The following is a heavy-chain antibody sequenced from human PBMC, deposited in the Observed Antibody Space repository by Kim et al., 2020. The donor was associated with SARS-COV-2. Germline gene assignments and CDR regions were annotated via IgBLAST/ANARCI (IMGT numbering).Heavy chain of an antibody. CDR1: GGSISLYY. D-gene: IGHD6-19*01. CDR2: IYYSGST. V-gene: IGHV4-59*13. Sequence: SETLSLTCTVSGGSISLYYWSWIRQPPGKGLEWIGYIYYSGSTNYNPSLKSRVTISVDTSKNQFSLKLSSVTAADTAVYYFARFGLYSSGAGGFDYWGQGTLVTVSS. CDR3: ARFGLYSSGAGGFDY. J-gene: IGHJ4*02.